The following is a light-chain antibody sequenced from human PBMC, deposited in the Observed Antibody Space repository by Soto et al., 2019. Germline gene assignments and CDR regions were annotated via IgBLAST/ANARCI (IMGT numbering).Light chain of an antibody. J-gene: IGKJ1*01. Sequence: EIVMTQSPATLSVSPGERATLSCRASQSVGSNLAWYQQKHGQAPRLLIYGASTRATGIPARFSGSVSGTECTLTISSLQAEDVAIYFWQQYNNWPPDMTFGQGPNIEIK. CDR2: GAS. CDR3: QQYNNWPPDMT. CDR1: QSVGSN. V-gene: IGKV3-15*01.